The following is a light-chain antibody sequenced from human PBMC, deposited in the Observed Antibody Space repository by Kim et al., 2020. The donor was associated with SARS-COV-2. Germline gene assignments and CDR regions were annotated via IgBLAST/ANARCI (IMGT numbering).Light chain of an antibody. CDR2: DAS. J-gene: IGKJ4*01. CDR1: QSVSTS. V-gene: IGKV3-11*01. CDR3: QQRSSWPLT. Sequence: WSPGERATLPCRASQSVSTSLAWYQQRSGQAPRVLIYDASNRATGIPARFSGSGSGTDLTLTISSLQPEDFAVYYCQQRSSWPLTFGGGTKVDIK.